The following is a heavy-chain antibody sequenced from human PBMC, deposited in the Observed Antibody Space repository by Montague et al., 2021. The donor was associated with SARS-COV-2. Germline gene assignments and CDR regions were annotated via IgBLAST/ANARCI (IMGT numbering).Heavy chain of an antibody. Sequence: PALVTPTQTLTLTCTFSGFSLSTSGMCVSWIRQPPGKALEWLARIDWDDDKYYSASLKTRLTISRDTSKNQVVLTMTNMDPVDTATYYRALETPMVTFLAWGQGTLVTVSS. CDR3: ALETPMVTFLA. CDR2: IDWDDDK. CDR1: GFSLSTSGMC. J-gene: IGHJ5*02. D-gene: IGHD5-18*01. V-gene: IGHV2-70*11.